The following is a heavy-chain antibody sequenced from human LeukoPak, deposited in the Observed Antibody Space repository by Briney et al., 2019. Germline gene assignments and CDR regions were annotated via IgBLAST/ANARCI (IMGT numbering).Heavy chain of an antibody. V-gene: IGHV1-69*13. D-gene: IGHD3-10*01. CDR3: AREVLLWIGERNLFDY. CDR1: GGTFSSYA. CDR2: IIPIIGTA. J-gene: IGHJ4*02. Sequence: GASVKVSCKASGGTFSSYAISWLRQAPGQGLEWMGGIIPIIGTANYAQKFQGRVTITADESTNTAYMELSSLRSEDTAVYYCAREVLLWIGERNLFDYGGQGTRGTVSS.